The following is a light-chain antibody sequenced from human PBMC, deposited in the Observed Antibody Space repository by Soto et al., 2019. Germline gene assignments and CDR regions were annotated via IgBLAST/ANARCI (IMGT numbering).Light chain of an antibody. Sequence: EIVMTQSPATLSVSPGERATLSCRASQSVSNNLAWYQQKPGQAPRLLIYGASTRATGIPARFSGSGSGTEFTLTISSLQSEDFAVYYCQQYNNGPMYTFGQGTKLEIK. J-gene: IGKJ2*01. CDR1: QSVSNN. CDR2: GAS. CDR3: QQYNNGPMYT. V-gene: IGKV3-15*01.